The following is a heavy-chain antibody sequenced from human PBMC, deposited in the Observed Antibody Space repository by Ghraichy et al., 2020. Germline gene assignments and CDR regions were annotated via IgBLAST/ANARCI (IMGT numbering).Heavy chain of an antibody. CDR2: ISGSGGST. D-gene: IGHD5-12*01. J-gene: IGHJ5*02. CDR3: AKGGYSGYGSFDP. CDR1: GFTFSSHA. Sequence: GGSLRLSCAASGFTFSSHAMSWVRQAPGKGLVWVSAISGSGGSTYYADSVKGRFTISRDNSKNTLYLQMNSLRAEDTAVYHCAKGGYSGYGSFDPWGQGTLVTVSS. V-gene: IGHV3-23*01.